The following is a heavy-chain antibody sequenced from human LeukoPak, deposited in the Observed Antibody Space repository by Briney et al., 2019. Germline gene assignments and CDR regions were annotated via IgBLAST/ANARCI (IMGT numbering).Heavy chain of an antibody. CDR1: GFTFSSYA. CDR3: AKADWAYGDSRGDY. CDR2: ISGSGGST. J-gene: IGHJ4*02. Sequence: HPGGSLRLSCAASGFTFSSYAMSWVRQAPGKGLEWVSAISGSGGSTYYADSVKGRFTISRDNSKNTLYLQMNSLRAEDTAVYYCAKADWAYGDSRGDYWGQGTLVTVSS. D-gene: IGHD4-17*01. V-gene: IGHV3-23*01.